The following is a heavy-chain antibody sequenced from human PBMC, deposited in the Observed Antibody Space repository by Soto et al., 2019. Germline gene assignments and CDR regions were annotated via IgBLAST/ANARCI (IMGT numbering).Heavy chain of an antibody. Sequence: SRPTLVNPIQTLTLTCTFSGFSLKSSGGGVGWIRQPPGKALEWLALIYWDDDKRYSPCLKSRLTITKDTSKNQVVLPMTNMDLVHTARFYIAHSYIPCTGGSRYEAVDALVKWGQGTMMTVSS. CDR2: IYWDDDK. CDR3: AHSYIPCTGGSRYEAVDALVK. V-gene: IGHV2-5*02. J-gene: IGHJ3*02. CDR1: GFSLKSSGGG. D-gene: IGHD2-15*01.